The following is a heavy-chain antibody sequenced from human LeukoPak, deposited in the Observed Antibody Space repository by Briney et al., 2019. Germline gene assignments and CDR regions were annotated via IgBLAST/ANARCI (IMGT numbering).Heavy chain of an antibody. Sequence: AGRSLRLSCAASGFTFSSYAMSWVRQAPGKGLEWVSTINNSGGGTYYADSVKGRFAISRDNSKNTLYLQMNSLRAEDTAVYYCARHQLSGSSSDRWFDPWGQGTLVTVSS. CDR2: INNSGGGT. V-gene: IGHV3-23*01. D-gene: IGHD6-6*01. J-gene: IGHJ5*02. CDR3: ARHQLSGSSSDRWFDP. CDR1: GFTFSSYA.